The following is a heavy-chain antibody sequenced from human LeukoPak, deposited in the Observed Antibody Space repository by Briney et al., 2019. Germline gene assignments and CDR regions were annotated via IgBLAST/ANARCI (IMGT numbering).Heavy chain of an antibody. J-gene: IGHJ4*02. CDR1: GYTFTSYG. CDR3: ARGPLVLRYFDWLLSPGQEDFDY. D-gene: IGHD3-9*01. V-gene: IGHV1-18*01. CDR2: ISAYNGNT. Sequence: ASVKVSCKASGYTFTSYGISWVRQAPGQGLEWMGWISAYNGNTNYAQKLQGRVTMTTDTSTSTAYMELSSLRSEDTAVYYCARGPLVLRYFDWLLSPGQEDFDYWGQGTLVTVSS.